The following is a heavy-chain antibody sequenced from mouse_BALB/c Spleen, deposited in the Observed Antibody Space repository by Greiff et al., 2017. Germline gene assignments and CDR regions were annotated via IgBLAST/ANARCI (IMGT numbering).Heavy chain of an antibody. D-gene: IGHD1-2*01. V-gene: IGHV5-4*02. Sequence: EVQGVESGGGLVKPGGSLKLSCAASGFTFSDYYMYWVRQTPEKRLEWVATISDGGSYTYYPDSVKGRFTISRDNAKNNLYLQMSSLKSEDTAMYYCARDYYGYGGGFDYWGQGTTLTVSS. CDR1: GFTFSDYY. CDR2: ISDGGSYT. J-gene: IGHJ2*01. CDR3: ARDYYGYGGGFDY.